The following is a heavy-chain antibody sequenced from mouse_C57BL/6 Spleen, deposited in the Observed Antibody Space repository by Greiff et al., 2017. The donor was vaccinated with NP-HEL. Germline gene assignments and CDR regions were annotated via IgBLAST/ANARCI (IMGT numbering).Heavy chain of an antibody. D-gene: IGHD1-1*01. CDR1: GYTFTDYN. J-gene: IGHJ3*01. CDR2: INPNNGGT. V-gene: IGHV1-22*01. Sequence: VQLQQSGPELVKPGASVKMSCKASGYTFTDYNMHWVKQSHGKSLEWIGYINPNNGGTSYNQKFKGKATLTVNKSSSTAYMELRSLTSEDSAVYYCARSGYYCITWFAYWGQGTLVTVSA. CDR3: ARSGYYCITWFAY.